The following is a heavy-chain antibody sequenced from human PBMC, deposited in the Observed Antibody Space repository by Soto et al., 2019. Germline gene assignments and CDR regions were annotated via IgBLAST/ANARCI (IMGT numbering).Heavy chain of an antibody. D-gene: IGHD6-19*01. CDR3: AKDGGSGWSYYYYYYMDV. J-gene: IGHJ6*03. V-gene: IGHV3-23*01. Sequence: PGGSLRLSCAASGFTFSSYAMSWVRQAPGKGLEWVSAISGSGGSTYYADSVKGRFTISRDNSKNTLYLQMNSLRAEDTAVYYCAKDGGSGWSYYYYYYMDVWGKGTTVTVSS. CDR1: GFTFSSYA. CDR2: ISGSGGST.